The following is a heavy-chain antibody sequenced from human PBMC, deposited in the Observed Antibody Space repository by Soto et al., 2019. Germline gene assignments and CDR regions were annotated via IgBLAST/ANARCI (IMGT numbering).Heavy chain of an antibody. J-gene: IGHJ4*02. D-gene: IGHD2-15*01. V-gene: IGHV3-43*01. CDR1: GFKFDDYM. CDR2: ISWDGGSI. CDR3: AKEGNGGSSLDH. Sequence: EVQLAESGGGVVQPGGSRRLSCEASGFKFDDYMMHWVRQAPGKGLEWISLISWDGGSIDYADSIKGRFTVSRDNSKNSLYLHMNSLKTEDTAIYYCAKEGNGGSSLDHWGQGTLVTVSS.